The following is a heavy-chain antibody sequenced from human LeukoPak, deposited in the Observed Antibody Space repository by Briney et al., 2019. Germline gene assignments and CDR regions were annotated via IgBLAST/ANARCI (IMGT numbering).Heavy chain of an antibody. CDR2: INTNTGDP. J-gene: IGHJ4*02. Sequence: GASVKVSCKASGYTFTTYPMNWVRQAPGQGLEWMGWINTNTGDPTYAQGFTGRFVFSLDTSVSTAYLHITSLKAEDTAVYYCARDRSGWYKGFEYWGQGTLVTVSS. CDR3: ARDRSGWYKGFEY. V-gene: IGHV7-4-1*02. D-gene: IGHD6-19*01. CDR1: GYTFTTYP.